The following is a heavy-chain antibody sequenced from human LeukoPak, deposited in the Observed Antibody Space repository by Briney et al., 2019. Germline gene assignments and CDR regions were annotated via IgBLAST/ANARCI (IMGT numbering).Heavy chain of an antibody. D-gene: IGHD1-26*01. CDR3: GRVRQGDADY. V-gene: IGHV3-7*01. CDR1: GFTFSSYW. J-gene: IGHJ4*02. CDR2: TDLDGSAK. Sequence: PGGSLRLSCAASGFTFSSYWMTWVRQAPGKGLEWVASTDLDGSAKYYMDSVKGRFTISRDNAKNSLFLQMNSLRADDTAVYYCGRVRQGDADYWGQGTLVTVSS.